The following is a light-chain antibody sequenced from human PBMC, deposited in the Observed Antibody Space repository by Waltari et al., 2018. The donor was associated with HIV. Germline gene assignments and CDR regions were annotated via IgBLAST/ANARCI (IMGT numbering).Light chain of an antibody. CDR3: QQYKNWPPIT. Sequence: EIVMTQSPATLSLSPGERATLSCRASQSVSSNLAWYQQNPGQAPRLLIYGASSRATGIPARFSGSGSGTDFTLTISSLQSEDFAVYYCQQYKNWPPITFGQGTRLEIK. CDR1: QSVSSN. CDR2: GAS. J-gene: IGKJ5*01. V-gene: IGKV3-15*01.